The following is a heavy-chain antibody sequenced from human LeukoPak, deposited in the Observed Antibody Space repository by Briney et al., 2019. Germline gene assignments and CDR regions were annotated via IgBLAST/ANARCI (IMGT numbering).Heavy chain of an antibody. CDR2: IIPIFGTA. J-gene: IGHJ6*03. CDR3: ARDGRGEPDFWSGRRYYYMDV. Sequence: ASVKVSCKASGGTFSSYAISWVRQAPGQGLEWMGGIIPIFGTANYAQKFQGRATITTDESTSTAYMELSSLRSEDTAVYYCARDGRGEPDFWSGRRYYYMDVWGKGTTVTVSS. V-gene: IGHV1-69*05. CDR1: GGTFSSYA. D-gene: IGHD3-3*01.